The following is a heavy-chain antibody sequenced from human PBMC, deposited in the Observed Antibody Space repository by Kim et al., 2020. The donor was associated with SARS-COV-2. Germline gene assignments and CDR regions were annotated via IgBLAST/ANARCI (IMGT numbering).Heavy chain of an antibody. CDR3: AKVDGTAKVFGRGMDV. CDR2: NSNEGSLK. J-gene: IGHJ6*02. V-gene: IGHV3-30*18. D-gene: IGHD6-25*01. Sequence: GLGRVAFNSNEGSLKFYGDSVKGRFIISRDNSKNALYLQLNRLRPEDTAVYYCAKVDGTAKVFGRGMDVWGQGTTVIVSS.